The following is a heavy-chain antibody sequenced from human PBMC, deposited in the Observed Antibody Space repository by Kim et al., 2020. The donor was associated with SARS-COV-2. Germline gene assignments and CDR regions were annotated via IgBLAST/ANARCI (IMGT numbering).Heavy chain of an antibody. D-gene: IGHD1-7*01. V-gene: IGHV3-72*01. CDR1: GFTFSDHY. J-gene: IGHJ4*02. Sequence: GGSLRLSCAASGFTFSDHYMDWVRQAPGKGLEWVGRIRNKANSYTTEYAASVKGRFTISRDDSKNSLFLQMNSLKTGDTAVYYCTREGNYVFDDWGQGTL. CDR2: IRNKANSYTT. CDR3: TREGNYVFDD.